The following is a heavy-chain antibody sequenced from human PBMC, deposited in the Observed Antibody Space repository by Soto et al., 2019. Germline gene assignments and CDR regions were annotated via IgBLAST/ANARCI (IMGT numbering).Heavy chain of an antibody. V-gene: IGHV4-59*01. CDR3: ARDRVVATPTYYYYYMDV. J-gene: IGHJ6*03. CDR2: IYYSGST. CDR1: GGSISSYY. Sequence: PSETLSLTCTVSGGSISSYYWSWIRQPPGKGLEWIGYIYYSGSTNYNPSLKSRVTISVDTSKNQFSLKLSSVTAADTAVYYCARDRVVATPTYYYYYMDVWGKGTTVT. D-gene: IGHD5-12*01.